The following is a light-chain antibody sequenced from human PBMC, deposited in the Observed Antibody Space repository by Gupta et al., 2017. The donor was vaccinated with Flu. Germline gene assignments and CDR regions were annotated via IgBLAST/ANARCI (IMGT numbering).Light chain of an antibody. CDR1: QSVSSSY. CDR2: GAS. J-gene: IGKJ4*02. Sequence: IVLPQSRATLSSSPGEKATLSCRASQSVSSSYLAWYQQKPGQAPRLLIYGASSRATGIPDRFRGSGSGTDFTLTITRLDSEDFAVYYCHQYGTSPRTFGGGTRVEIK. CDR3: HQYGTSPRT. V-gene: IGKV3-20*01.